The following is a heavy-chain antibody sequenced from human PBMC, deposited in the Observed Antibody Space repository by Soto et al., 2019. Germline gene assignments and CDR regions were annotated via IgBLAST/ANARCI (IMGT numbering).Heavy chain of an antibody. J-gene: IGHJ5*02. CDR2: IKQDGSEK. V-gene: IGHV3-7*01. CDR1: GFTFSSYW. D-gene: IGHD4-17*01. Sequence: EVQLVESGGNLVQPGGSLRLSCAASGFTFSSYWMSWVRQAPGKGLEWVANIKQDGSEKYYVDSVKGRFTISRDNANSSLYLQMNSLRAEDTAVYYCARDKNNGDYYWFEPWGQGTLVTVSS. CDR3: ARDKNNGDYYWFEP.